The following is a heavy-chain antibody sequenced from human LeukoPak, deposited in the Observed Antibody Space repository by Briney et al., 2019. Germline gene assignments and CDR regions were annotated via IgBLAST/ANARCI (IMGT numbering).Heavy chain of an antibody. V-gene: IGHV4-4*07. Sequence: SETLSLTCTVSGGSTSIYYCSWIRQPAGKGLEWIGRIYTSGCTNSNPCLKSRVTLPLDTSQNQSSLKLSSVTAANTAVYSVARECPTTNGMGVWGQGATVSVSS. J-gene: IGHJ6*02. CDR2: IYTSGCT. CDR3: ARECPTTNGMGV. D-gene: IGHD1-7*01. CDR1: GGSTSIYY.